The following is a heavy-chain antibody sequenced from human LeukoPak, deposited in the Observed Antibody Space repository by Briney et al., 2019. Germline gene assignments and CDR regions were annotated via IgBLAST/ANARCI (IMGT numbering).Heavy chain of an antibody. D-gene: IGHD2-2*01. CDR2: INPSGST. Sequence: SETLSLTCVVYGEYFSDYYWSWIRQSPGKALEWIGEINPSGSTTYNPSLKTRVSISVDTSQKQFSLKLTSVTAADTAVYYCARGRRKYSTSWYEGDHWGQGTLVTVSS. J-gene: IGHJ1*01. V-gene: IGHV4-34*01. CDR3: ARGRRKYSTSWYEGDH. CDR1: GEYFSDYY.